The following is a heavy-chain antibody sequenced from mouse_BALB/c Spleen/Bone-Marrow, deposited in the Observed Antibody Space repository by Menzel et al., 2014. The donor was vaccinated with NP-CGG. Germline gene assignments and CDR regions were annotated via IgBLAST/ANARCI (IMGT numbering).Heavy chain of an antibody. V-gene: IGHV1-80*01. Sequence: QVQLQQSGAELVRPGSSVKISCKASGYTFRSYWMNWVKQRPGQGLEWIGQIYPGDGDTNYNGKFKGKVTLTADKSSSTAYMQLGSLTSEDSAVYFCARGPGSGYSWFAYWGQGTLVTVSA. CDR3: ARGPGSGYSWFAY. J-gene: IGHJ3*01. CDR2: IYPGDGDT. D-gene: IGHD3-1*01. CDR1: GYTFRSYW.